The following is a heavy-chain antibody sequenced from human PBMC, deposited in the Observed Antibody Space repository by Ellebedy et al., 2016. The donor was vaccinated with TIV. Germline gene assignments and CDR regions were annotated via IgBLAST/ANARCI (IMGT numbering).Heavy chain of an antibody. V-gene: IGHV3-7*01. J-gene: IGHJ6*02. D-gene: IGHD2-15*01. CDR3: ARDHLGYCSGGSCYSNYYYYYGXXV. Sequence: GESLKISCAASGFTXXCYWIPWVRPXPGKGLQWVANIKQDGSEKYYVDSVKGRFTISRDNAKNSLYLQMNSLRAEDTAVYYCARDHLGYCSGGSCYSNYYYYYGXXVWGQGTKVTVSS. CDR2: IKQDGSEK. CDR1: GFTXXCYW.